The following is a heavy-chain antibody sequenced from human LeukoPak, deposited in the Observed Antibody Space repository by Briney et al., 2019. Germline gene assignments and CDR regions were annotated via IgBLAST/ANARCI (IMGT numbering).Heavy chain of an antibody. D-gene: IGHD5-18*01. J-gene: IGHJ4*02. CDR3: ARGGYSYGLEDY. V-gene: IGHV3-33*01. Sequence: TGRSLRLSCAASGFTFSSYGMHWVRQAPGKGLEWVAVIWYDGSNKYYADSVKGRFTISRDNSKNTPYLQMNSLRAEDTAVYYCARGGYSYGLEDYWGQGTLVTVSS. CDR2: IWYDGSNK. CDR1: GFTFSSYG.